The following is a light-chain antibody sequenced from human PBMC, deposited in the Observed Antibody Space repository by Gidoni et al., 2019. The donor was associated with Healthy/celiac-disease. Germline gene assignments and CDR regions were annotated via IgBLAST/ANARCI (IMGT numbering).Light chain of an antibody. J-gene: IGKJ5*01. CDR1: QSVSSN. V-gene: IGKV3-15*01. Sequence: EIVMTQSPATLSVSPGERATLSCRASQSVSSNLAWYQQNPGQAPRLLIYGASTRATGIPARCSGSGSGTEFTLTISSLQSEDFAVYYCQQYNNWPITFGQGTRLEIK. CDR2: GAS. CDR3: QQYNNWPIT.